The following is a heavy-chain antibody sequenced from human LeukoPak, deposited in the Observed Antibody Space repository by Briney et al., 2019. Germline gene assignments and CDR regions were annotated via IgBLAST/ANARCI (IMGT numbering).Heavy chain of an antibody. Sequence: SETLSLTCTVSGGSISTYYWSWIRQPARKGLEWIGRIYSSGSTNYNPSLKSRVTMSVDTSKNHFSLELSSVTAADTAVYYCARVGYSSGWYPYYFDYWGQGTLVTVSS. V-gene: IGHV4-4*07. CDR3: ARVGYSSGWYPYYFDY. D-gene: IGHD6-19*01. CDR2: IYSSGST. CDR1: GGSISTYY. J-gene: IGHJ4*02.